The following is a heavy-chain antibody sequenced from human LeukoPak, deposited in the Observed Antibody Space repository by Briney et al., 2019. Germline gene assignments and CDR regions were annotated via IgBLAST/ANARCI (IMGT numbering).Heavy chain of an antibody. CDR1: GGSISNSNYY. D-gene: IGHD1-26*01. V-gene: IGHV4-39*07. J-gene: IGHJ4*02. CDR2: IYYTGST. Sequence: PSETLSLTCTVSGGSISNSNYYWGWIRQPPGKGLEWIGSIYYTGSTYYNPSLKSRVTISVDTSKNQFSLKVSSVTAADTAVYYCARVSGSFLCADYWGQGTLVTVSS. CDR3: ARVSGSFLCADY.